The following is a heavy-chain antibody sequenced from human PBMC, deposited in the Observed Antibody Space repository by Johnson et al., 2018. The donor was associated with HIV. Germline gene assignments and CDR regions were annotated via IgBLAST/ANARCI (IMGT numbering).Heavy chain of an antibody. CDR3: ARLRGAFDF. CDR2: ISSNGGST. Sequence: VQLVESGGGLVQPGGSLRLSCAASGFTFSSYAMHWVRQAPGKGLEYVSGISSNGGSTYYAKSVKGRFTISRENSKNTLYLQMGSLRVEDMAVYYCARLRGAFDFWGQGTMVTVSS. V-gene: IGHV3-64*01. D-gene: IGHD3-10*01. J-gene: IGHJ3*01. CDR1: GFTFSSYA.